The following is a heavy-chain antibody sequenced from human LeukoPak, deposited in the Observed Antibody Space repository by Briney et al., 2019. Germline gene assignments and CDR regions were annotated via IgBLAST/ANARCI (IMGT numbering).Heavy chain of an antibody. Sequence: GESLKISCKGSGYSFTSYWIGWVRQMPGKGLEWMGIIYPGDSDTRYSPSFQGQVTISADKSISTAYLQWSSPKASDTAMYYCARRRYYDSSGSSRPSYYFDYWGQGTLVTVSS. CDR3: ARRRYYDSSGSSRPSYYFDY. CDR1: GYSFTSYW. J-gene: IGHJ4*02. CDR2: IYPGDSDT. D-gene: IGHD3-22*01. V-gene: IGHV5-51*01.